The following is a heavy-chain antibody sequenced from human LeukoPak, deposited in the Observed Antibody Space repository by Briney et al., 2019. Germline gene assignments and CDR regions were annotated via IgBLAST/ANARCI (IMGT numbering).Heavy chain of an antibody. J-gene: IGHJ3*02. CDR3: AREGYYDYVWGSYRDGPSGAFDI. CDR2: IYYSGST. CDR1: GGSISSSSYY. Sequence: SETLSLTCTVSGGSISSSSYYWGWIRQPPGKGLEWIGSIYYSGSTYYNPSLKSRVTISVDTSKNQFSLKLSSVTAADTAVYYCAREGYYDYVWGSYRDGPSGAFDIWGQGTMVTVSS. D-gene: IGHD3-16*02. V-gene: IGHV4-39*07.